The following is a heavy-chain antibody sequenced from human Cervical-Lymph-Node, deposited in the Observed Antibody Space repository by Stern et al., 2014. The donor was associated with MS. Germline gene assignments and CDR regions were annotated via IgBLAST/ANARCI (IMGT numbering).Heavy chain of an antibody. Sequence: VQLLQPGGGVVQPGRSLRLSCATSGFTISNYALHWVRQAPGKGLEWVAVISNDGGNKHYADSVKGRFTISRDNSNNTLYLQMNSLRPEDTAVYYCARSHVAYWGQGTLVTVSS. CDR3: ARSHVAY. CDR1: GFTISNYA. V-gene: IGHV3-30-3*01. CDR2: ISNDGGNK. D-gene: IGHD3-3*01. J-gene: IGHJ4*02.